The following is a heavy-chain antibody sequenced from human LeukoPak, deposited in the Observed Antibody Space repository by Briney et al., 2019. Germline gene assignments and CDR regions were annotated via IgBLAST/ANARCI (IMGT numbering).Heavy chain of an antibody. CDR1: GFTVSSNY. CDR3: TYYYDSSGYYRSLVFDY. D-gene: IGHD3-22*01. CDR2: IYSGGST. Sequence: GGSLRLSCAASGFTVSSNYMSWVRQAPGKRLEWVSVIYSGGSTYYADSVKGRFTISRDNSKNTLYLQMNSLRAEDTAVYYCTYYYDSSGYYRSLVFDYWGQGTLVTVSS. V-gene: IGHV3-53*01. J-gene: IGHJ4*02.